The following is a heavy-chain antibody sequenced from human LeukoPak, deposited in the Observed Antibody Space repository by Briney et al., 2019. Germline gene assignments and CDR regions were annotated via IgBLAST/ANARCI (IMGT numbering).Heavy chain of an antibody. D-gene: IGHD6-13*01. CDR3: ASRNSYSSSWYYFDY. V-gene: IGHV1-69*13. CDR1: GGTFISYA. CDR2: IIPIFGTA. J-gene: IGHJ4*02. Sequence: SVKVSCKASGGTFISYAISWVRQAPGQGLEWMGGIIPIFGTANYAQKFQGRVTITADESTSTAYMELSSLRSEDTAVYYCASRNSYSSSWYYFDYWGQGTLVTVSS.